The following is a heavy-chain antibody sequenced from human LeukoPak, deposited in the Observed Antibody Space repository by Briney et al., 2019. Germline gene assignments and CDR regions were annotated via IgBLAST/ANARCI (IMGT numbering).Heavy chain of an antibody. CDR1: GGSFSGYY. V-gene: IGHV4-34*01. CDR3: ASTIETYYESSTAGY. Sequence: SETLSLTCAVYGGSFSGYYWSWIRQPPGKGLEWIGEINHSGSTNYNPSLKSRVTISVDTSKNQFSLKLSSVTAANTAVYYCASTIETYYESSTAGYWGQGTLVTVSS. CDR2: INHSGST. D-gene: IGHD3-22*01. J-gene: IGHJ4*02.